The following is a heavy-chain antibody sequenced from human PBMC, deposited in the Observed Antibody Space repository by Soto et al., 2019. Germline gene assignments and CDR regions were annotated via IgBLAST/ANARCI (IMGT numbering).Heavy chain of an antibody. CDR2: INHSGST. J-gene: IGHJ5*02. CDR3: ARGNQYYYGSGSYYNNWFDP. V-gene: IGHV4-34*01. Sequence: PSETLSLTXAVYGGSFSGYYWSWIRQPPGKGLEWIGEINHSGSTNYNPSLKSRVTISVDTSKNQFSLKLSSVTAADTAVYYCARGNQYYYGSGSYYNNWFDPWGQGTLVTVSS. D-gene: IGHD3-10*01. CDR1: GGSFSGYY.